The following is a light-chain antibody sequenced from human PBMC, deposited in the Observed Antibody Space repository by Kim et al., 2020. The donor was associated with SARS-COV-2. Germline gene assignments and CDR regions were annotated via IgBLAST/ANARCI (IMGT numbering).Light chain of an antibody. Sequence: QSVTISCPGPGSDVVGYNYSSWYQQHPATAPPLMIYEVTERPSGVPDRFSGSKSGNTASLTVSGLQAEDEADYYCSSYAGSNNPYVFGTGTKVTVL. V-gene: IGLV2-8*01. CDR3: SSYAGSNNPYV. CDR1: GSDVVGYNY. J-gene: IGLJ1*01. CDR2: EVT.